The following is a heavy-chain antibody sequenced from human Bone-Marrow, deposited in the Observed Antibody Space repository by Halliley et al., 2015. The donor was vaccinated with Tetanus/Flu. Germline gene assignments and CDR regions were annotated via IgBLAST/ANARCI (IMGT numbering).Heavy chain of an antibody. D-gene: IGHD3-9*01. Sequence: SLRLSCAGSGFTFSDYYLSWIRQAPGEGLEWVAYISSSGNTIYYADSVNGRFTVSRDNAKNSLYLQMNSLRAEDTAIYFCARATPPLRYSYGMDLWGQGTTVTVSS. CDR3: ARATPPLRYSYGMDL. J-gene: IGHJ6*02. CDR1: GFTFSDYY. V-gene: IGHV3-11*01. CDR2: ISSSGNTI.